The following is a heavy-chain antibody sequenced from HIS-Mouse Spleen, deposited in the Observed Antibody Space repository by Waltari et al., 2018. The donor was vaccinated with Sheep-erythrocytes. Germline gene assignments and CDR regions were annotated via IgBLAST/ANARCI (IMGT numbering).Heavy chain of an antibody. CDR1: GGTFSSYA. CDR3: AQTGATTPHFDY. J-gene: IGHJ4*02. V-gene: IGHV1-69*04. CDR2: SIPSLGRA. D-gene: IGHD1-26*01. Sequence: QVQLVQSGAEVKKPGSSVKVSCKASGGTFSSYAISWVRQAPGQGLEWMGRSIPSLGRANYAQKFQGRVTITADKSTSTAYMELSSLRSEDTAVYYCAQTGATTPHFDYWGQGTLVTVSS.